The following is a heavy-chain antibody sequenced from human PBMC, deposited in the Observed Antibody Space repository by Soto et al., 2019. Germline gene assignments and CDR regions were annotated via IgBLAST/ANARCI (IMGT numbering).Heavy chain of an antibody. CDR2: ISYDGSNK. Sequence: PGGSLRLSCAASGFTFSSYAMHWVRQAPGKXLEWVAVISYDGSNKYYADSVKGRFTISRDNSKNTLYLQMNSLRAEDTAVYYCARMYYYDSSGYSHDAFDIWGQGTMVTVSS. D-gene: IGHD3-22*01. CDR1: GFTFSSYA. V-gene: IGHV3-30-3*01. J-gene: IGHJ3*02. CDR3: ARMYYYDSSGYSHDAFDI.